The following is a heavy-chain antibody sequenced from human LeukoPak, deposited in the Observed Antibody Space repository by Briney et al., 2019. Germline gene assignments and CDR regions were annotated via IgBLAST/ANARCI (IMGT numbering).Heavy chain of an antibody. Sequence: GRSLRLSCAASGFTFSSYGMHWVRQAPGKGLEWVAVISYDGSNKYYADSVKGRFTISRDNSKNTLHLQMNSLRAEDTAVYYCANLLVVWGQGTLVTVSS. J-gene: IGHJ4*02. CDR2: ISYDGSNK. V-gene: IGHV3-30*18. D-gene: IGHD2-2*01. CDR1: GFTFSSYG. CDR3: ANLLVV.